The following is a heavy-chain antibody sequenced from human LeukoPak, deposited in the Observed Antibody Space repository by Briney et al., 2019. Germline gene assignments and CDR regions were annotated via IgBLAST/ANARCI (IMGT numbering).Heavy chain of an antibody. Sequence: SETLSLTCTVSGGSISRYYWSWIRQPPGKGREWIGYIYYSVSTNYNPSLKSRVTISVELSKNQFSLKLSSVTAADTAVYYCARASILSILEFDYWGRGTLVTVSS. CDR3: ARASILSILEFDY. J-gene: IGHJ4*02. V-gene: IGHV4-59*01. CDR2: IYYSVST. CDR1: GGSISRYY. D-gene: IGHD3-3*01.